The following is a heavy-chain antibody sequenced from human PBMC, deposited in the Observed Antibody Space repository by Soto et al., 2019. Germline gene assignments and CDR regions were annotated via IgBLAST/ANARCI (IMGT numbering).Heavy chain of an antibody. V-gene: IGHV3-73*01. D-gene: IGHD3-22*01. CDR2: IRSKANSHAT. Sequence: VGSLRLSCAASGFTFSASAMNWVRQASGKGLEWIGRIRSKANSHATAYAASVKGRFIISRDDSQNTVFLQMNSLKTEDTAVYYCTRLERRDYYDRTGSSPDQYGMDVWGQGTTVTVSS. J-gene: IGHJ6*02. CDR1: GFTFSASA. CDR3: TRLERRDYYDRTGSSPDQYGMDV.